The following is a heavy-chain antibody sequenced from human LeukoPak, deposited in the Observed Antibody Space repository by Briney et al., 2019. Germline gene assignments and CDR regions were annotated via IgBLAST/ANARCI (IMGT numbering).Heavy chain of an antibody. D-gene: IGHD3-3*01. V-gene: IGHV3-21*06. CDR1: GFTFSTYS. Sequence: GGSLRLSCAASGFTFSTYSMIWVRRAPGKGLEWVSSISRSSSSISYADSVRGRFTISRDNANNLLYLQMNSLRAEDTAVYYCARDNYDDSTFDYWGQGTLVTVSS. CDR2: ISRSSSSI. J-gene: IGHJ4*02. CDR3: ARDNYDDSTFDY.